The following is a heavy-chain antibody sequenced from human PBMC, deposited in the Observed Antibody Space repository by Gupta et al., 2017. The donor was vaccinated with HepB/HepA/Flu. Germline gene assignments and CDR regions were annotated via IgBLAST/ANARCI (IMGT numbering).Heavy chain of an antibody. D-gene: IGHD6-19*01. CDR3: AGDKCTAWYSNDY. J-gene: IGHJ4*02. CDR2: ISSSSTSI. Sequence: EVQLVESGGGLVNPGGSLRLSCPASGFTFDLHTMNWVSQGPGKGLEWVATISSSSTSIYYADSVRGRCAMSRDNAKDSLYLQTNNLAPNGAAVDDWAGDKCTAWYSNDYCCLVSLVTIS. V-gene: IGHV3-21*01. CDR1: GFTFDLHT.